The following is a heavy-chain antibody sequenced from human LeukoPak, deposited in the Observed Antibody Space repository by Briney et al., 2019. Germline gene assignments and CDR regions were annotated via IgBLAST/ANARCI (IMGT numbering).Heavy chain of an antibody. Sequence: PGGSLRLSCAASGFTFSSYSMNWVRQAPGKGLERVSSISSSSSYTYYADSVKGRFTISRDNAKNSLYLQMNSLRAEDTAVFYCARDRKPPGYYDSSGYPNWFHPWGQGTLVTVSS. CDR3: ARDRKPPGYYDSSGYPNWFHP. J-gene: IGHJ5*02. D-gene: IGHD3-22*01. CDR2: ISSSSSYT. V-gene: IGHV3-21*01. CDR1: GFTFSSYS.